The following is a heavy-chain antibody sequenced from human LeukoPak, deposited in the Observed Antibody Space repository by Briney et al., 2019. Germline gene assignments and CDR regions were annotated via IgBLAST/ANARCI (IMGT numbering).Heavy chain of an antibody. CDR2: ISYDGSNK. V-gene: IGHV3-30*18. CDR1: GFTVSTTL. D-gene: IGHD1-26*01. Sequence: PGGSLRLSCTVSGFTVSTTLMHWVRQAPGKGLEWVAVISYDGSNKYFADSVKGRFTISRDNSKNTLYLQMNSLRAEDTAVYYCAKDIVNWGQGTLVTVSS. CDR3: AKDIVN. J-gene: IGHJ4*02.